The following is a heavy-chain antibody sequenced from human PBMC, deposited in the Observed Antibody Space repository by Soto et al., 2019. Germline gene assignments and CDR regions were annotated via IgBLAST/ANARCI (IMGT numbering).Heavy chain of an antibody. Sequence: SETLSLTCTVSGGSISSGGYYWSWIRQHPGKGLEWIGYIYYSGSTYYNPSLKSRVTISVDTSKNQFSLKLSSVTAADTAVYYCAREGSYYDSSGYSHDAFDIWGQGTMVTVSS. V-gene: IGHV4-31*03. J-gene: IGHJ3*02. CDR3: AREGSYYDSSGYSHDAFDI. CDR2: IYYSGST. D-gene: IGHD3-22*01. CDR1: GGSISSGGYY.